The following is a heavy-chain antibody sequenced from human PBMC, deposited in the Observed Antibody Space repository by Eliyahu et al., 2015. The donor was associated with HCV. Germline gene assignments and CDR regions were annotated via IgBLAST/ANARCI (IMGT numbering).Heavy chain of an antibody. CDR1: YW. CDR2: IKRDGSEQ. D-gene: IGHD4-17*01. Sequence: YWMSWVRQAPGKGLEWVANIKRDGSEQYNVDSVKGRFTISRDNAKNSLYLQMNSLRAEDTAVYYCARGPDYGAYADFFDYWGQGTLVTVSS. CDR3: ARGPDYGAYADFFDY. V-gene: IGHV3-7*01. J-gene: IGHJ4*02.